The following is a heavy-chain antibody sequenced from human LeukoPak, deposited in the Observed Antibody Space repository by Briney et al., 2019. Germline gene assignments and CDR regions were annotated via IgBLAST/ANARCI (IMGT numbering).Heavy chain of an antibody. J-gene: IGHJ4*02. Sequence: ASVKVSCKASGYTFTSYGISWVRQAPGQGLEWMGWISAYNGNTNYAQKLQGRVTMITDTSTSTAYMELRSLRSDDTAVYYCARAPPDYDILTGAPNFDYWGQGTLVTVSS. CDR3: ARAPPDYDILTGAPNFDY. V-gene: IGHV1-18*01. D-gene: IGHD3-9*01. CDR1: GYTFTSYG. CDR2: ISAYNGNT.